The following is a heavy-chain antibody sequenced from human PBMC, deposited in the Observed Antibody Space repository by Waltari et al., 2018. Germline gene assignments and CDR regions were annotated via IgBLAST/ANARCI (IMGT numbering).Heavy chain of an antibody. Sequence: RLSCAASGFTFSSYWMHWVRQAPGKGLVWVSRINSDGSSTSYADSVKGRFTISRDNAKNTLYLQMNSLRAEDTAVYYCAREVYSSSWYLDYWGQGTLVTVSS. J-gene: IGHJ4*02. V-gene: IGHV3-74*01. D-gene: IGHD6-13*01. CDR2: INSDGSST. CDR1: GFTFSSYW. CDR3: AREVYSSSWYLDY.